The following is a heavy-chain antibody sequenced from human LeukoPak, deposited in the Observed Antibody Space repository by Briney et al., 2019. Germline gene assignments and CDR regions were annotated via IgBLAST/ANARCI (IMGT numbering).Heavy chain of an antibody. Sequence: PSETLSLTCTVSGGSISNGDYYWSWIRQPPGKGLEWIGYIYYSGSTYYNPSLKSRVTISVDTSKNQFSLKLSSVTAADTAVYYCARVEVAYCGGDCYPDYWGQGTLVTVSS. J-gene: IGHJ4*02. D-gene: IGHD2-21*02. V-gene: IGHV4-30-4*01. CDR3: ARVEVAYCGGDCYPDY. CDR2: IYYSGST. CDR1: GGSISNGDYY.